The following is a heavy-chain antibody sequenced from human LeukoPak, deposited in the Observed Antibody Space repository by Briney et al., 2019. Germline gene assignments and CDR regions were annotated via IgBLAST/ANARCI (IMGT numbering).Heavy chain of an antibody. D-gene: IGHD2-15*01. CDR3: ARHAQRYCSGGSGSLDY. CDR2: IYPGDSDT. J-gene: IGHJ4*02. V-gene: IGHV5-51*01. Sequence: PGESLKISCKGSGYSFTSYWIGWVRQIPGKGLEWNGTIYPGDSDTRYSPPFQGQVTISADKSISTAYLQWSSLKASDTAMYYCARHAQRYCSGGSGSLDYWGQGTLVTVSS. CDR1: GYSFTSYW.